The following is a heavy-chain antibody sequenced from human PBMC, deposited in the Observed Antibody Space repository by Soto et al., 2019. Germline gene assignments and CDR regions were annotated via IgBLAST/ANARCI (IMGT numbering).Heavy chain of an antibody. J-gene: IGHJ5*02. CDR1: GGSISSGGYY. Sequence: QVQLQESGPGLVKPSQTLSLTCTVSGGSISSGGYYWSWTRQHPGQGLEWIGYIYYSGSTYSNPSLMSRVTISAETTKNQFSLKLSSVTVAVTAVYYCARDPTPWGQGTLVTVSS. V-gene: IGHV4-31*03. CDR3: ARDPTP. CDR2: IYYSGST.